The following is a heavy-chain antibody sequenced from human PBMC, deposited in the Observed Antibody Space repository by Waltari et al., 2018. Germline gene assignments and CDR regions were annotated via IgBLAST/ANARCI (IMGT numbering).Heavy chain of an antibody. CDR2: IYYSGST. J-gene: IGHJ4*02. CDR1: GGSISSYY. CDR3: ARFGSSGWNPFDF. D-gene: IGHD6-19*01. V-gene: IGHV4-59*08. Sequence: QVQLQESGPGLVKPSETLSLTCTVPGGSISSYYWSWIRQPPGKGLEWIGYIYYSGSTNYNPSLKSRVTISVDTSKNQFSLKLSSVTAADTAVYYCARFGSSGWNPFDFWGQGTLVTVSS.